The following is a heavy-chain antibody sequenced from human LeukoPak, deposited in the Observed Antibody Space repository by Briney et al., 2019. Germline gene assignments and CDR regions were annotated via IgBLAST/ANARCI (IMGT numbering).Heavy chain of an antibody. J-gene: IGHJ3*02. CDR2: IYYSGST. CDR1: GGSISSSSYY. Sequence: SETLSLTCTVSGGSISSSSYYWGWIRQPPGKGLEWIGSIYYSGSTYYNPSLKSRVTISVDTSKNQFSLKLSSVTAADTAVYYCARAHLSTPGAFDIWGQGTMVTVSS. CDR3: ARAHLSTPGAFDI. V-gene: IGHV4-39*07. D-gene: IGHD3-10*01.